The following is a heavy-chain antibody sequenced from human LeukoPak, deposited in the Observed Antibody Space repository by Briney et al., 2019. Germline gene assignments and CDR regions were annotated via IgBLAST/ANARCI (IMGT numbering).Heavy chain of an antibody. J-gene: IGHJ4*02. CDR3: AKVPDYGDYVYSDY. CDR1: GFTFSSYA. CDR2: ISGSGGST. D-gene: IGHD4-17*01. Sequence: GGSLRLSCAASGFTFSSYAMSWVRQAPGKGLEWVSAISGSGGSTYYADSVKGRFTISRDNSKNTLYLQMNSLRAEDTAVYYCAKVPDYGDYVYSDYWGQGTLVTVSS. V-gene: IGHV3-23*01.